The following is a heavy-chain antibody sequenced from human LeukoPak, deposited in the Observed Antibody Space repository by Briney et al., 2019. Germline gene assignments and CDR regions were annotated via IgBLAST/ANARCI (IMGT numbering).Heavy chain of an antibody. D-gene: IGHD1-26*01. V-gene: IGHV4-4*07. CDR1: GGSISSYY. CDR2: IYTSGST. J-gene: IGHJ2*01. CDR3: ARVKWELLDWYFDL. Sequence: SETLSLTXTVSGGSISSYYWSWIRQSAGKGLEWIGRIYTSGSTNYNPSLKSRVTMSVDTSKNQFSLKLSSVTAADTAVYYCARVKWELLDWYFDLWGRGTLVTVSS.